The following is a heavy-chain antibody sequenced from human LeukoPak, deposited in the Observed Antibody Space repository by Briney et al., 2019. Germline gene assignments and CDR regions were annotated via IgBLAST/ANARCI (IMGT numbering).Heavy chain of an antibody. D-gene: IGHD5-18*01. CDR3: ATVSAQRYFDY. J-gene: IGHJ4*02. CDR1: GGSFSGYY. Sequence: SETLSLTCAVYGGSFSGYYWSWIRQPPGKGLEWIGEINHSGSTNYNPSLKSRVTISVDTSKNQFSLKLSSVTAADTAVYYCATVSAQRYFDYWGQGTLVTVSS. CDR2: INHSGST. V-gene: IGHV4-34*01.